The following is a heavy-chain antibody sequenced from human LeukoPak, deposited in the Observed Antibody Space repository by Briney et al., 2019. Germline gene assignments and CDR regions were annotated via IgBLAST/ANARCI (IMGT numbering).Heavy chain of an antibody. J-gene: IGHJ4*02. Sequence: GGSLRLSCAASGFTFSSYAMSWVRQAPGKGLEWVSAISGTGGRTYYADSVKGRFTISKDNAKNSLYLQMNSLRAEDTAVYYCARAGGSTVSHSDYWGQGTLVTVSS. CDR2: ISGTGGRT. CDR1: GFTFSSYA. V-gene: IGHV3-23*01. D-gene: IGHD4-17*01. CDR3: ARAGGSTVSHSDY.